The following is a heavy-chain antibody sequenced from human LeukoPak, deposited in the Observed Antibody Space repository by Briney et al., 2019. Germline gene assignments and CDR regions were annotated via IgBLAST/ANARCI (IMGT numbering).Heavy chain of an antibody. CDR2: ISGSGGST. D-gene: IGHD6-19*01. CDR1: GFTFSSYA. J-gene: IGHJ4*02. CDR3: AKDTGLYSSGWAYFDY. Sequence: GGSLRLSCAASGFTFSSYAMSWVRQAPGKGLEWVSAISGSGGSTYYADSVKGWSTISRDNSKNTLYLQMNSLRAEDTAVYYCAKDTGLYSSGWAYFDYWGQGTLVTVSS. V-gene: IGHV3-23*01.